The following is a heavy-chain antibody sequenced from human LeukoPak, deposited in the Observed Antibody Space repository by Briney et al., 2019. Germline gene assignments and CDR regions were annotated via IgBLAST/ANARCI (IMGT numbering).Heavy chain of an antibody. V-gene: IGHV3-9*01. CDR1: GFTFDDYA. CDR3: AKGTSWYLTNYFDY. D-gene: IGHD6-13*01. J-gene: IGHJ4*02. Sequence: GRSLRLSCAASGFTFDDYAMHWVRQAPGKGLEWVSGISWNSGSIGYADSVKGRFTISRDNATNSLYLQMNSLRAEDTALYYCAKGTSWYLTNYFDYWGQGTLVTVSS. CDR2: ISWNSGSI.